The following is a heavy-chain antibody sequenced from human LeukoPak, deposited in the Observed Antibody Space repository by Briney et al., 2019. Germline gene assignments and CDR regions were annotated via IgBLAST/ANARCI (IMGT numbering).Heavy chain of an antibody. CDR3: ARRFPFWSGYRYGMDV. J-gene: IGHJ6*02. Sequence: SETLSLTCAVCGGSFSGYYWSWIRQPPGKGLEWIGEINHSGSTNYNPSLKSRVTISVDTSKNQFSLKLSSVTAADTAVYYCARRFPFWSGYRYGMDVWGQGTTVTVSS. CDR1: GGSFSGYY. D-gene: IGHD3-3*01. CDR2: INHSGST. V-gene: IGHV4-34*01.